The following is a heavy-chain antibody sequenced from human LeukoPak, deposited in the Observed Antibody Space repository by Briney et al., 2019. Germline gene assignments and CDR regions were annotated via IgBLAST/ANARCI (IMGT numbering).Heavy chain of an antibody. V-gene: IGHV4-38-2*02. D-gene: IGHD1/OR15-1a*01. CDR3: ARGSEQEGDYFDY. CDR2: IYHSGST. J-gene: IGHJ4*02. CDR1: GYSISSSYY. Sequence: TSETLSLTCTVSGYSISSSYYWGWIRQPPGKGLEWIGSIYHSGSTYYNPSLKSRVTISVDTSKNQFSLKLSSVTAADTAVYYCARGSEQEGDYFDYWGQGTLVTVSS.